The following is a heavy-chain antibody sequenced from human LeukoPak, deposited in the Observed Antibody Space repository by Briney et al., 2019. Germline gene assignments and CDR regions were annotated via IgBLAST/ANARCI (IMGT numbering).Heavy chain of an antibody. CDR1: GFTVSSNY. J-gene: IGHJ4*02. CDR3: ARDVSGRDDY. CDR2: IYGGGST. D-gene: IGHD6-25*01. V-gene: IGHV3-53*01. Sequence: GGSLRLSCAASGFTVSSNYMNWVRQAPGKGLEWVSVIYGGGSTYYADSVKGRFTISRDNSKNTLYLQMNNLRVEDTAVYYCARDVSGRDDYWGQGTLVIVSS.